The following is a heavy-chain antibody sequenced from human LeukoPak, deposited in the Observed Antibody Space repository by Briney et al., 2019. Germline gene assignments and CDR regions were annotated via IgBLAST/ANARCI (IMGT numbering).Heavy chain of an antibody. V-gene: IGHV1-8*01. CDR2: MNPNSGNS. D-gene: IGHD3-10*01. CDR3: ARAAGITLARDYFYHMDV. Sequence: ASVKVSCKASGYTFTSYDINWVRQATGQGLEWMGWMNPNSGNSGYAQKFQGRVTMTRDTSISTVHMEVSSVRSEDTAVYYCARAAGITLARDYFYHMDVWGKGTTVTISS. CDR1: GYTFTSYD. J-gene: IGHJ6*03.